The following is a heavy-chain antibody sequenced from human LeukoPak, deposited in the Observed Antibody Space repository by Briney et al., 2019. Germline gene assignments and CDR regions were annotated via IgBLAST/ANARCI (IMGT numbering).Heavy chain of an antibody. CDR2: ISHDGTR. J-gene: IGHJ4*02. D-gene: IGHD2/OR15-2a*01. Sequence: PSETLSLTCGVSGGPIDITNYWSWARQAPGKGLEWIGEISHDGTRNYNPSLRSRVAMSLDRANNQFSLSLTSVTAADTAVYYCTRENRPFCPFAYWGQGVLVTVSS. V-gene: IGHV4-4*02. CDR1: GGPIDITNY. CDR3: TRENRPFCPFAY.